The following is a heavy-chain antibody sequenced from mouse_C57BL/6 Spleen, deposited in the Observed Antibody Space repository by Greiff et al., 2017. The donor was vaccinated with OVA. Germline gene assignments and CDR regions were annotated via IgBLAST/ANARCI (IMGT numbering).Heavy chain of an antibody. J-gene: IGHJ2*01. CDR1: GYTFTSYT. CDR3: ATYDYDDPYFDY. V-gene: IGHV1-4*01. CDR2: INPSSGYT. D-gene: IGHD2-4*01. Sequence: QVQLQQSGAELARPGASVKMSCKASGYTFTSYTMHWVKQRPGQGLEWIGYINPSSGYTKYNQKFKDKATLTADKSSSTAYMQLSSLTSEDSAVYYCATYDYDDPYFDYWGQGTTLTVSS.